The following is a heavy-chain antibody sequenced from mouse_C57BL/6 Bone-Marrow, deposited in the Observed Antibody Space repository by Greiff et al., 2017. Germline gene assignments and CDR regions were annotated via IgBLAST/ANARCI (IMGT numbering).Heavy chain of an antibody. D-gene: IGHD2-3*01. J-gene: IGHJ4*01. CDR1: GYAFSSSW. V-gene: IGHV1-82*01. Sequence: VQGVESGPELVKPRASVKISCKASGYAFSSSWMNWVKQRPGKGLEWIGRIYPGDGDTNYNGKFKGKATLTADKSSSTAYMQLSSLTSEDSAVYFCARPYDGHYYAMDYWGQGTSVTVSS. CDR2: IYPGDGDT. CDR3: ARPYDGHYYAMDY.